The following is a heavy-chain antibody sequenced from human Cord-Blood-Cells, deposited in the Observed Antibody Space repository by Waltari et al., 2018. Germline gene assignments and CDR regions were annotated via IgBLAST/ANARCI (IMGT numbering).Heavy chain of an antibody. J-gene: IGHJ6*02. Sequence: QVQLQQWGAGLLKPSETLSLTCAVYGGSFSGYYWSWIRQPPGTGLEWIGELNHSGSTNYNPSLKSRVTISVDTSKNQFSLKLSSVTAADTAVYYCARGWGYCSSTSCFVKSYYYYGMDVWGQGTTVTVSS. V-gene: IGHV4-34*01. CDR2: LNHSGST. D-gene: IGHD2-2*01. CDR3: ARGWGYCSSTSCFVKSYYYYGMDV. CDR1: GGSFSGYY.